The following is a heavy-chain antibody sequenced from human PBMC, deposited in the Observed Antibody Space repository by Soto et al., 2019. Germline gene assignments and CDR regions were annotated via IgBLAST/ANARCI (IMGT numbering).Heavy chain of an antibody. CDR1: GASISSDTW. V-gene: IGHV4-4*02. D-gene: IGHD3-16*01. J-gene: IGHJ4*02. CDR2: IYHSGSA. Sequence: SETLSLTCGVSGASISSDTWWTWVRQTPGKGLQWIGEIYHSGSATYNPSLRSRVTISIDKSKNQISLMLSSVTAGDTALYYCAVEGGEGYFEHWGQGALVTVSS. CDR3: AVEGGEGYFEH.